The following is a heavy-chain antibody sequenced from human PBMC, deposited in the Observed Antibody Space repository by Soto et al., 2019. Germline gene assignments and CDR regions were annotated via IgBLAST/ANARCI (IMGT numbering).Heavy chain of an antibody. CDR3: ARGVYGSGNYYTGPSAFDI. J-gene: IGHJ3*02. CDR1: GGTLSDHG. Sequence: QVQLEQSGAEVKKPGSSVKISCKASGGTLSDHGVSWLRQAPGQGLEWVGGTIPVFNTAKYAPKFQGRVRIAADKSTKIPYMELGRLRSDDTAFYYCARGVYGSGNYYTGPSAFDIWGQGTLVIVSS. D-gene: IGHD3-10*01. V-gene: IGHV1-69*06. CDR2: TIPVFNTA.